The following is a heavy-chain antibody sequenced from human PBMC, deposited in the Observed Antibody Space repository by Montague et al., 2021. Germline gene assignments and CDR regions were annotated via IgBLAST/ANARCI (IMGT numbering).Heavy chain of an antibody. CDR3: ARGWQKRFDP. V-gene: IGHV6-1*01. CDR2: TYYRSKWYN. J-gene: IGHJ5*02. Sequence: CAISGDSVSGNDATWNWIRQSPSRGLEWLGRTYYRSKWYNEYAISVKSRVTVNPDTSKNQFSLLLNSVTPEDTAVYYCARGWQKRFDPWGQGTLVTVSS. D-gene: IGHD5-24*01. CDR1: GDSVSGNDAT.